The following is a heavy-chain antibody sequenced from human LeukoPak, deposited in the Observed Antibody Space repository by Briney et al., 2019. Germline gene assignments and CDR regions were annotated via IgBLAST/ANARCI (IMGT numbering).Heavy chain of an antibody. J-gene: IGHJ4*02. Sequence: GGSPRLSCAASGFTFSNYDMHWVRQATGKGLEWVSGIGTAGDIYYPGSVKGRFTISRENAKNSLYLQMNSLRAGDTAVYYCTHGSMYQLDYWGQGTLVTVSS. V-gene: IGHV3-13*01. CDR1: GFTFSNYD. D-gene: IGHD2-2*01. CDR3: THGSMYQLDY. CDR2: IGTAGDI.